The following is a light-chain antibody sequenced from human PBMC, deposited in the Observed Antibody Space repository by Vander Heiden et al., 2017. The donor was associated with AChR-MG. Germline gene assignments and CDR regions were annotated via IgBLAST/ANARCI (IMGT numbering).Light chain of an antibody. V-gene: IGKV1-39*01. CDR3: QQSDRTPYT. J-gene: IGKJ2*01. Sequence: DIQTTQSASSLSASVGNRVTITSRARQSISSYLSWQQQKPEKARKLMIDAASSLQSVLPSRFSGSGSGTDFTLTISSLQPEDFATYCCQQSDRTPYTFGQGTRLEIK. CDR1: QSISSY. CDR2: AAS.